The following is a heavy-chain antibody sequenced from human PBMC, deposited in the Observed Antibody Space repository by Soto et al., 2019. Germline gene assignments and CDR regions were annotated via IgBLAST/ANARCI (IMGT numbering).Heavy chain of an antibody. CDR3: ARGGCSGGSCYRPFFSD. Sequence: QVQLQQWGAGLLTPSETLSPTCAVYGGSFSDYYWSWIRQPPGKGLEWIGEINHSGSTIYNPSLKRRVTMSVGTSKIQFAPNLTSVTASDTAVYYWARGGCSGGSCYRPFFSDWGQGTLVTVSS. CDR2: INHSGST. D-gene: IGHD2-15*01. V-gene: IGHV4-34*02. J-gene: IGHJ4*02. CDR1: GGSFSDYY.